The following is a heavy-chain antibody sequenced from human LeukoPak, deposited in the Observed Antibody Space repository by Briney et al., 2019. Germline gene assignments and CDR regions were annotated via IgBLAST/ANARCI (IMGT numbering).Heavy chain of an antibody. J-gene: IGHJ4*02. D-gene: IGHD3-9*01. CDR1: GGTFSSYA. CDR2: IIPIFGTA. V-gene: IGHV1-69*13. Sequence: SVKVSCKASGGTFSSYAISWVRQAPGQGLEWMGGIIPIFGTANYAQKFQGRVTITADESTSTAYMELSSLRAEDTAVYYCASGILTANPLDYWGQGTLVTVSS. CDR3: ASGILTANPLDY.